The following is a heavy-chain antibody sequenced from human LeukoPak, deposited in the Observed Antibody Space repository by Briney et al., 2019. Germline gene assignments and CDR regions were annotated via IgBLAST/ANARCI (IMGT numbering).Heavy chain of an antibody. CDR2: IYHSGIT. Sequence: GSLRLSCAASGFTFDDYGMSWVRQAPGKGLEWIGTIYHSGITYYNPSLKSRVTISVDTSKNQFSLKLSSVTAADTAVYYCARGARQQLDPNWFDPWGQGTLVTVSS. CDR3: ARGARQQLDPNWFDP. V-gene: IGHV4-38-2*01. CDR1: GFTFDDYG. J-gene: IGHJ5*02. D-gene: IGHD6-13*01.